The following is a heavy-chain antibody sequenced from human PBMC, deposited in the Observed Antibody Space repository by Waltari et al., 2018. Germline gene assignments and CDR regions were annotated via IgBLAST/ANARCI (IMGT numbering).Heavy chain of an antibody. V-gene: IGHV4-39*01. J-gene: IGHJ4*02. CDR3: ASIAVAGTWDY. D-gene: IGHD6-19*01. Sequence: QLQLQESGPGLVKPSETLSLPCTVSGGSISSSSYYWGWIRQPPGKGLEWIGSIYYSGRTYYNPSLKSRVTISVDTSKNQFSLKLSSVTAADTAVYYCASIAVAGTWDYWGQGTLVTVSS. CDR1: GGSISSSSYY. CDR2: IYYSGRT.